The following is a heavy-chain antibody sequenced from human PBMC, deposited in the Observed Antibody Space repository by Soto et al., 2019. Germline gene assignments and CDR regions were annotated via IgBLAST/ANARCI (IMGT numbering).Heavy chain of an antibody. J-gene: IGHJ6*03. Sequence: QLQLHESGPGLVKPSETLSLTCTVSGGSISSSSYYWGWIRQPPGKGLEWIGSIYYSGSTYYNPSLKSRVTISVDTSKNQFSLKLSSVTAADTAVYYCACGDYYYYYYMDVWGKGTTVTVSS. CDR3: ACGDYYYYYYMDV. V-gene: IGHV4-39*01. CDR1: GGSISSSSYY. CDR2: IYYSGST. D-gene: IGHD4-17*01.